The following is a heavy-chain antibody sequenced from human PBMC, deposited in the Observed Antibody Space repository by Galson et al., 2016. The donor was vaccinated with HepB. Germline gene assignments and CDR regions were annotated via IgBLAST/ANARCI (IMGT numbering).Heavy chain of an antibody. D-gene: IGHD6-19*01. J-gene: IGHJ6*02. CDR1: GYTLTDYY. CDR3: AREWSIEVAGYDDAMDV. Sequence: SVKVSCKASGYTLTDYYLHWVRQAPGQGLEWMGWISPNSGGTHYAQKFQGRVTMTRDTSTSTAYMELDSLKSDDTAVYYCAREWSIEVAGYDDAMDVWGQGTTLTVSS. CDR2: ISPNSGGT. V-gene: IGHV1-2*02.